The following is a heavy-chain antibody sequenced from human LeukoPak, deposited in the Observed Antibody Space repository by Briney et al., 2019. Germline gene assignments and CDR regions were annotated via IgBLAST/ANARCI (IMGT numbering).Heavy chain of an antibody. CDR2: ISGYNGNT. D-gene: IGHD4-23*01. V-gene: IGHV1-18*01. Sequence: ASVKVSCKASGGTFSSYAISWVRQAPGQGLEWMGWISGYNGNTNYAQKLQGRVTMTTDTSTSTAYMELRSLKSDDTAVYYCARALYGGRYFDYWGQGTLVTVSS. J-gene: IGHJ4*02. CDR1: GGTFSSYA. CDR3: ARALYGGRYFDY.